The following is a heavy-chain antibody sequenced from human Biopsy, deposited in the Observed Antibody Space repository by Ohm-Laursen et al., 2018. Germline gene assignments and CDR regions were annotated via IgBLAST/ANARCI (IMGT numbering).Heavy chain of an antibody. J-gene: IGHJ3*01. CDR3: AHVVITYGGIIALDAFDV. V-gene: IGHV2-5*02. D-gene: IGHD3-16*02. CDR2: VYWDNDK. CDR1: GLSLSSHGVG. Sequence: TQTLTLTRTFSGLSLSSHGVGVGWIRQPPGGALEWLAIVYWDNDKRYSPSLWSRLNIWKEASKNRVVLTLTDMDPVDTATYYCAHVVITYGGIIALDAFDVWGQGSMVIVSS.